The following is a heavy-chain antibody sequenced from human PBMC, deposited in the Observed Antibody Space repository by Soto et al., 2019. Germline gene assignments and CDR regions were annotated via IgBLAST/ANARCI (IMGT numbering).Heavy chain of an antibody. D-gene: IGHD6-13*01. V-gene: IGHV3-53*01. CDR1: GFTVSSNY. Sequence: LSLTCAASGFTVSSNYMSWVRQAPGKGLEWVSVIYSGGSTYYADSVKGRFTISRDNSKNTLYLQMNSLRAEDTAVYYCARDQVTAAGAEYFQHWGQGTLVTVSS. J-gene: IGHJ1*01. CDR2: IYSGGST. CDR3: ARDQVTAAGAEYFQH.